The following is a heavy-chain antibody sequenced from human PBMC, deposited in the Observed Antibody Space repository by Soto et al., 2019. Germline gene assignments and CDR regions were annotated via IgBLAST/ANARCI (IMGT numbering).Heavy chain of an antibody. CDR3: AKDRVVRPYYYYGMDV. CDR1: GGTFSSYA. J-gene: IGHJ6*02. V-gene: IGHV1-69*13. CDR2: IIPIFGTA. Sequence: SVKVSCKASGGTFSSYAISWVRQAPGQGLEWMGGIIPIFGTANYAQKFQGRVTITADESTSTAYMELSSLRSEDTAVYYCAKDRVVRPYYYYGMDVWGQGTTVTVSS. D-gene: IGHD2-15*01.